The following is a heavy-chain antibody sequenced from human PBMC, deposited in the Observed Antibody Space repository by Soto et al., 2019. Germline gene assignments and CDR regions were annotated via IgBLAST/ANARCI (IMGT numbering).Heavy chain of an antibody. Sequence: EASVKVSCKASGYTFTGYYMHWVRQAPVQGLVWMVWINPNSGGTNYAQKFQGWVTMTRDTSISTAYMELSRLRSDDTAVYYCAREGQPTNYYDSSGYYDYWGQGTLVTVS. CDR3: AREGQPTNYYDSSGYYDY. V-gene: IGHV1-2*04. D-gene: IGHD3-22*01. CDR1: GYTFTGYY. CDR2: INPNSGGT. J-gene: IGHJ4*02.